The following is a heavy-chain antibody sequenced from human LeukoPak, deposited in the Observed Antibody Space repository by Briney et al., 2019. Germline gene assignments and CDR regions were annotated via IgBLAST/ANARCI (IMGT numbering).Heavy chain of an antibody. Sequence: ASVKVSCKASGYTFTSYDINWVRQATGQGLEWMGWMNPNSGNTGYAQKFQGRVTITRNTSISTAYMELSSLRSEDTAVYYCARARYDSSGYYSGWGQGTLVTVSS. CDR3: ARARYDSSGYYSG. V-gene: IGHV1-8*03. CDR1: GYTFTSYD. J-gene: IGHJ4*02. D-gene: IGHD3-22*01. CDR2: MNPNSGNT.